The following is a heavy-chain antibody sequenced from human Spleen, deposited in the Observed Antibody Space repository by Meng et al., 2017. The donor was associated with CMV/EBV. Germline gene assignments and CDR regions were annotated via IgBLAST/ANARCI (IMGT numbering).Heavy chain of an antibody. V-gene: IGHV3-30*02. CDR2: MRFDGSHY. J-gene: IGHJ6*02. D-gene: IGHD2-21*02. CDR1: SFTFSNYG. CDR3: SKDPITASYSYNCMDI. Sequence: GESLKISCAASSFTFSNYGMHWVRQAPGKGLEWVAFMRFDGSHYYYADSVRGRFTISRDNSKNTLYLQMISLTTEDTGIYFCSKDPITASYSYNCMDIWGQGTTVTVSS.